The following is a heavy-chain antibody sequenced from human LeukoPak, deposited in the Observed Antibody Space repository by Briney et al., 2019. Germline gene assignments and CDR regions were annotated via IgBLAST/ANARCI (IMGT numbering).Heavy chain of an antibody. CDR2: IYYSGST. Sequence: GSLRLSCAASGFTFTSYSMNWVRQAPRKGPERIGSIYYSGSTYYNPSLKSRVTISVDTSKNQFSLKLSSVTAADTAVYYCATDYYDSSGYYPYWGQGTLVTVSS. D-gene: IGHD3-22*01. CDR1: GFTFTSYS. J-gene: IGHJ4*02. V-gene: IGHV4-39*07. CDR3: ATDYYDSSGYYPY.